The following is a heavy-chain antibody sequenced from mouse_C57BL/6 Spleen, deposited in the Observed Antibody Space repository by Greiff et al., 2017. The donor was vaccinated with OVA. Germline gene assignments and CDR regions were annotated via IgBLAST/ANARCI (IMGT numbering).Heavy chain of an antibody. D-gene: IGHD1-1*01. V-gene: IGHV5-17*01. CDR1: GFTFSDYG. Sequence: EVQGVESGGGLVKPGGSLKLSCAASGFTFSDYGMHWVRQAPEKGLEWVAYISSGSSTIYYADTVKGRFTISRDNAKNPLFLQMTRLRSEDTAMYYCERRVMTTVVATGYYAMDYWGQGTSVTVSS. J-gene: IGHJ4*01. CDR2: ISSGSSTI. CDR3: ERRVMTTVVATGYYAMDY.